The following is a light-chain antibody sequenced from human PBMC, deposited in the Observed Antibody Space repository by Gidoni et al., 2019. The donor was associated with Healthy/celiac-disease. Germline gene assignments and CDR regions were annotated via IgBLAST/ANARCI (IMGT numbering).Light chain of an antibody. CDR1: QSVRNY. CDR3: QQRSNWPTT. CDR2: DAS. Sequence: DIVLTQSPATLSLSPGERATLSCRASQSVRNYLAWYQQKPGQAPRLLIYDASNRATGIPARFSGSGSGTDFTLTISSLEPEDLAVYYCQQRSNWPTTFGQGTKVEIK. V-gene: IGKV3-11*01. J-gene: IGKJ1*01.